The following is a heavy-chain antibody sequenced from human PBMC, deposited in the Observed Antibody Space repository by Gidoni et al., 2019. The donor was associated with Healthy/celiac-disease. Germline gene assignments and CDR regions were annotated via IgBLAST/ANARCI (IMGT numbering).Heavy chain of an antibody. CDR1: GYSFTSYW. V-gene: IGHV5-51*03. J-gene: IGHJ6*03. D-gene: IGHD6-6*01. CDR3: ARRGIAARPYYYYYMDV. CDR2: IYPGDSDT. Sequence: VQLVQSGAEVKKPGESLTISCKGSGYSFTSYWIGWVRQMPGKGLEWMGIIYPGDSDTRYSPSFQGQVTISADKSISTAYLQWSSLKASDTAMYYCARRGIAARPYYYYYMDVWGKGTTVTVSS.